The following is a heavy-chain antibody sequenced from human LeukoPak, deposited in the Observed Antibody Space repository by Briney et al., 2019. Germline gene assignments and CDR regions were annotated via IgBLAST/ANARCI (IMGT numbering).Heavy chain of an antibody. J-gene: IGHJ4*02. Sequence: GGSLRLSCAASGFTFSSYGMHWVRQAPDKGLEWVAFIRYEGTSKYYADSVKGRFTISRDDSKNTLYLQMNSLRAEDTAVYYCARDDYGETFDYWGQGTLVTVSS. D-gene: IGHD4-17*01. CDR2: IRYEGTSK. CDR3: ARDDYGETFDY. CDR1: GFTFSSYG. V-gene: IGHV3-30*02.